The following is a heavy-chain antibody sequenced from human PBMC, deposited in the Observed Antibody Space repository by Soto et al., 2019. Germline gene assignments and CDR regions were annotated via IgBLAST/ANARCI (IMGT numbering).Heavy chain of an antibody. Sequence: GASVKVSCKASGGTFSSYTISWVRQAPGQGLEWMGGIIPIFGTANYAQKFQGRVTITADESTSTAYMELSSLRSEDTAVYYCARGTGETGYYFDYWGQGTLVTVSS. J-gene: IGHJ4*02. V-gene: IGHV1-69*13. CDR3: ARGTGETGYYFDY. CDR2: IIPIFGTA. CDR1: GGTFSSYT. D-gene: IGHD7-27*01.